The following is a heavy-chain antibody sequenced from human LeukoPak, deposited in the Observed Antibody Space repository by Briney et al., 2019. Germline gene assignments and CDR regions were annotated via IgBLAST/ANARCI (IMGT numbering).Heavy chain of an antibody. CDR3: ARGPPEFCSGGRCYSGRNWFDP. V-gene: IGHV1-2*02. Sequence: ASVKVSRKASGYIFTGYYMHWVRQAPGQGLEWMGWINPNSGDADYTQKFKGRVTMTRDTSISTAYMALSRLRSDDTAIYYCARGPPEFCSGGRCYSGRNWFDPWGQGTLVTVSS. CDR2: INPNSGDA. D-gene: IGHD2-15*01. CDR1: GYIFTGYY. J-gene: IGHJ5*02.